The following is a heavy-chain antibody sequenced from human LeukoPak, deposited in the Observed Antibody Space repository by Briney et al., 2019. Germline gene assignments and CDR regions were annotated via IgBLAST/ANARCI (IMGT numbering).Heavy chain of an antibody. D-gene: IGHD1-14*01. V-gene: IGHV4-31*03. CDR2: IYYSGST. J-gene: IGHJ4*02. CDR1: GGSISSGGYY. Sequence: SQTLSLTCTVSGGSISSGGYYWSWIRQHPGKGLEWIGYIYYSGSTYYNPSLKSRVTISVDTSKKQFSLKLSSVTAADTAVYYCARGPVRNPDPYFDYWGQGTLVTVFS. CDR3: ARGPVRNPDPYFDY.